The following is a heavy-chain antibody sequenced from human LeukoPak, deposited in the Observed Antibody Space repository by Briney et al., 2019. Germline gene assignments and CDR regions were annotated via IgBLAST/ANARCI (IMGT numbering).Heavy chain of an antibody. D-gene: IGHD3/OR15-3a*01. CDR3: ARWTGTYCDY. Sequence: PGGSLGLSCAASGFTFSTSTMHWVRQAPGKGLEYVSAISSNGERTYYVDSVKGRFTISRDNSKNTLYLQTGSLRAEDTAVYYCARWTGTYCDYWGQGTLVTVSS. V-gene: IGHV3-64*02. CDR1: GFTFSTST. J-gene: IGHJ4*02. CDR2: ISSNGERT.